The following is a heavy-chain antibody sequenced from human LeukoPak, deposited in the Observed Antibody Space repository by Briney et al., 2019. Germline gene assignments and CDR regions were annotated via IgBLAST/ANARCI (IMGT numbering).Heavy chain of an antibody. J-gene: IGHJ4*02. V-gene: IGHV3-30*18. CDR3: AKEEYDIVTGYPTFDY. Sequence: GRSLRLSCAASGFTFSSYGMHWVRQAPGKGLEWVAVISYDGSNKYYADSVKGRFTISRDNSKNTLYLQMNSLRAEDTAVYYCAKEEYDIVTGYPTFDYWGQGTLVTVSS. CDR2: ISYDGSNK. CDR1: GFTFSSYG. D-gene: IGHD3-9*01.